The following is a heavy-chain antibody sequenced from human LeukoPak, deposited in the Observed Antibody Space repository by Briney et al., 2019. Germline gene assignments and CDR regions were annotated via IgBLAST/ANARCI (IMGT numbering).Heavy chain of an antibody. V-gene: IGHV1-18*04. CDR3: ARLELTRVRGVIGAFDI. Sequence: ASVKVSCKASGYTFTSYGILWVRQAPGQGLEWMGWISAYNGNTNYAQKLQGRVTMTTDTSTSTAYMELRSLRSDDTAVYYCARLELTRVRGVIGAFDIWGQGTMVTVSS. CDR2: ISAYNGNT. D-gene: IGHD3-10*01. CDR1: GYTFTSYG. J-gene: IGHJ3*02.